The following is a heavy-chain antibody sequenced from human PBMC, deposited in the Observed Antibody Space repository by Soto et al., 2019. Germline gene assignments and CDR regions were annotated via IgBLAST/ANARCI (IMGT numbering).Heavy chain of an antibody. V-gene: IGHV1-8*01. CDR2: MNPNSGNT. J-gene: IGHJ6*02. CDR3: ARARPSWSYGMDV. D-gene: IGHD2-15*01. Sequence: GASVKVSCKASGYTFTSYDINWVRQATGQGLEWMGWMNPNSGNTGYAQKFQGRVTISRDNAKTSLYLQMNSLRAEDTAVYYCARARPSWSYGMDVWGQGTTVTVSS. CDR1: GYTFTSYD.